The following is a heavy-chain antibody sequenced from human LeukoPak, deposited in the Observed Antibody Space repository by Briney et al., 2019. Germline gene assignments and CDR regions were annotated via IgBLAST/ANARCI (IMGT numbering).Heavy chain of an antibody. D-gene: IGHD6-6*01. J-gene: IGHJ4*02. Sequence: GRSLRLSCAASGFTFSTYAMHWVRQAPGKGLEWVAVIWYDGSNKYYADSVKGRFTISRDNSKNSLYLEMNSLRAEDTAVYYCARSSSIAARDFDYWGQGTLVTVSS. CDR1: GFTFSTYA. V-gene: IGHV3-33*01. CDR2: IWYDGSNK. CDR3: ARSSSIAARDFDY.